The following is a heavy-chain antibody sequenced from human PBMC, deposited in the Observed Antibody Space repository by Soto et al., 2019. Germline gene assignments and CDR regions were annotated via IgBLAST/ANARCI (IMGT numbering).Heavy chain of an antibody. CDR3: ARDLRDGYSPFDY. J-gene: IGHJ4*02. V-gene: IGHV3-7*03. CDR2: IKQDGSEK. Sequence: PGGSLRLSCAASGFTFSSYWMSWVRQAPGKGLEWVANIKQDGSEKYYVDSVKGRFTISRDNAKNSLYLQMNSLRAEDTAVYYCARDLRDGYSPFDYWGQGTLVTVSS. D-gene: IGHD5-18*01. CDR1: GFTFSSYW.